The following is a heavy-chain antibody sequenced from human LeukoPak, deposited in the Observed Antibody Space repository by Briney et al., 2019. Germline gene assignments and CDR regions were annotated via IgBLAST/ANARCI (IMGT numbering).Heavy chain of an antibody. CDR1: GFAFSSYA. J-gene: IGHJ4*02. Sequence: GGSLRLSCAASGFAFSSYAMSWVRQAPGRGLEWVSVISGNGANTYYADSVKGRFTISRDNSKNTLFLQMNSLRAEDTGVYYCAKVVALRVYAPGYWGQGTLVTVSS. CDR2: ISGNGANT. D-gene: IGHD2-8*01. V-gene: IGHV3-23*01. CDR3: AKVVALRVYAPGY.